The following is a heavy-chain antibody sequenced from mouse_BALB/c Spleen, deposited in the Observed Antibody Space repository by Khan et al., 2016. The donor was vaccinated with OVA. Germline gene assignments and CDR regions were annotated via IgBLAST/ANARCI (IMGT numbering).Heavy chain of an antibody. D-gene: IGHD2-4*01. CDR3: ARNDDCDEGLAD. J-gene: IGHJ3*01. CDR2: IWSGGST. Sequence: VQLQQSGPGLVQPSQSLSITCTVSGFSLTSYGVHWVRQSPGKGLEWRGVIWSGGSTDYNAAFISRLSISKDNSKRPVLFKMNSLQANASAIYCCARNDDCDEGLADWGQGTLVTVSA. V-gene: IGHV2-2*02. CDR1: GFSLTSYG.